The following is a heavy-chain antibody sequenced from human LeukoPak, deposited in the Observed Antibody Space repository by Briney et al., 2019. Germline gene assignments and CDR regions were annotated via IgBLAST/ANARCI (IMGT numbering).Heavy chain of an antibody. V-gene: IGHV3-7*01. Sequence: GGSLRLSCAASGFTFSSYWMSWVRQAPGKGLEWVANIKQDGSEKYYVDSVKGRFTISRDNAKNSLYLQMNSLRAEDTAVYYCAREVEGMAYYYYMDVWGKGTTVTASS. CDR3: AREVEGMAYYYYMDV. CDR2: IKQDGSEK. J-gene: IGHJ6*03. D-gene: IGHD5-24*01. CDR1: GFTFSSYW.